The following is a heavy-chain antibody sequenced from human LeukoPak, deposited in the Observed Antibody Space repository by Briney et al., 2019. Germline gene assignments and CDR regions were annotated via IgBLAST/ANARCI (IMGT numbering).Heavy chain of an antibody. CDR2: ISGYNGKT. Sequence: ASVKVSCKASGHTLTVHYIHWVRQGPGQGLEWLGWISGYNGKTKYAQKLQDRVTMTTDTSTTTAYMELRSLRSDDTAVYYCARAGAVVDNWFDPWGQGTLVTVSS. D-gene: IGHD2-15*01. CDR1: GHTLTVHY. J-gene: IGHJ5*02. V-gene: IGHV1-18*04. CDR3: ARAGAVVDNWFDP.